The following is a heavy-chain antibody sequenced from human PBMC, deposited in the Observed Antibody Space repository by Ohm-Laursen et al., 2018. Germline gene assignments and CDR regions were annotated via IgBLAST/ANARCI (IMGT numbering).Heavy chain of an antibody. V-gene: IGHV3-23*01. CDR1: GFTFSSYA. CDR2: ISGSGGST. CDR3: ARSGNYYDSSGYPNYYYYGMDV. D-gene: IGHD3-22*01. Sequence: SLRLSCAASGFTFSSYAMSWVRQAPGKGLEWVSAISGSGGSTYYADSVKGRFTISRDNAKNSLYLQMNSLRAEDTAVYYCARSGNYYDSSGYPNYYYYGMDVWGQGTTVTVSS. J-gene: IGHJ6*02.